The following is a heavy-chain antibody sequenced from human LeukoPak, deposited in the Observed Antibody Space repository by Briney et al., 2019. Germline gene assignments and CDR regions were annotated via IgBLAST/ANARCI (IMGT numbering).Heavy chain of an antibody. Sequence: PSETLSLTCTVSGYSISSSYYWSWIRQPPGKGLEWIGYIYYSGSTNYNPSLKSRVTISVDTSKNQFSLKLSSVTAADTAVYYCARGVEMATHFDYWGQGTLVTVSS. CDR2: IYYSGST. V-gene: IGHV4-61*01. D-gene: IGHD5-24*01. CDR1: GYSISSSYY. J-gene: IGHJ4*02. CDR3: ARGVEMATHFDY.